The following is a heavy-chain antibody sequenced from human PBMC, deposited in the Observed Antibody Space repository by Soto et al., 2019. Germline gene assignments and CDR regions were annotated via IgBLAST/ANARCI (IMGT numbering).Heavy chain of an antibody. CDR1: VGIFSNYW. Sequence: RSESVQRSDRGCVGIFSNYWVGWFDQMTLKGLEWMGIIYPGDSDTKYSPSFQGQVTISADKSIGTAYLQWSSLKASDTAIYYCARHKDYGGNSFPDVFDLCGQGPLVTLSS. V-gene: IGHV5-51*07. J-gene: IGHJ5*02. CDR2: IYPGDSDT. CDR3: ARHKDYGGNSFPDVFDL. D-gene: IGHD4-17*01.